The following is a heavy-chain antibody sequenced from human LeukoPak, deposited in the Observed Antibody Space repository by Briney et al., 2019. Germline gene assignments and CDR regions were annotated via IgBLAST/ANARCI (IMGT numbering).Heavy chain of an antibody. CDR3: AAQGLTMIGGYYYYYGMDV. CDR1: GGAFSSYA. J-gene: IGHJ6*04. D-gene: IGHD3-22*01. V-gene: IGHV1-69*13. CDR2: IIPIFGTA. Sequence: PEASLKVSCKASGGAFSSYAISWVRQAPGQGLKWMGGIIPIFGTANYAQKFQGRVTITADESTSTAYMELSSLRSEDTAVYYCAAQGLTMIGGYYYYYGMDVWGKGTTVTVAS.